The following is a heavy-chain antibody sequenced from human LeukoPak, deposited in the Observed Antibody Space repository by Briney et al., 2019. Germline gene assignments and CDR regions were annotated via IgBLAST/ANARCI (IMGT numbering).Heavy chain of an antibody. V-gene: IGHV3-30-3*01. Sequence: PGGSLRLSCAASGFTFISYAMHWVRQAPGKGLEGGAVISYDGINKYYADSVKGRFTISRDNSKNTLYLQINRLSAEETAVYYCARDVASGTNGSRVLDYWGQGALVTVSS. D-gene: IGHD1-26*01. J-gene: IGHJ4*02. CDR3: ARDVASGTNGSRVLDY. CDR2: ISYDGINK. CDR1: GFTFISYA.